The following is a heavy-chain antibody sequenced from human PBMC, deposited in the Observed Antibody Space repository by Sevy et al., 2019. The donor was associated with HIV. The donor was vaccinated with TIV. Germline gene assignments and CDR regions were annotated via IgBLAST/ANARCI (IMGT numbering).Heavy chain of an antibody. CDR2: ISYDGNK. Sequence: GGSLRLSCTASGFNFNTYGMHWVRQAPGKGLEWLAIISYDGNKYYADSVEGRFTISRDNSRNTLYLEMNGLKSEDTAVFHCARAGRLRLGELSSRPDYWGPGTLVTVSS. CDR1: GFNFNTYG. J-gene: IGHJ4*02. D-gene: IGHD3-16*02. CDR3: ARAGRLRLGELSSRPDY. V-gene: IGHV3-30*03.